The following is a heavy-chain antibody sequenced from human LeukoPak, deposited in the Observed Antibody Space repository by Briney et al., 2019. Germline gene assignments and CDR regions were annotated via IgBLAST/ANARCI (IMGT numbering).Heavy chain of an antibody. CDR3: ARDFWMGIAAAVNYFDY. CDR1: GDSISSHY. J-gene: IGHJ4*02. CDR2: IYTSGST. Sequence: SETLSLTCTVCGDSISSHYWSWIRQPAGKGLEWIGRIYTSGSTNYNPSLKSRVTMSVDTSKNQFSLKLSSVTAADTAVYYCARDFWMGIAAAVNYFDYWGQGTLVTVSS. V-gene: IGHV4-4*07. D-gene: IGHD6-13*01.